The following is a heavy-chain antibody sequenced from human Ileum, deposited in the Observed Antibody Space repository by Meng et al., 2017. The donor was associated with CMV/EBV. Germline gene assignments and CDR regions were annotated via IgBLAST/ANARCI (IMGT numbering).Heavy chain of an antibody. V-gene: IGHV3-66*02. CDR2: IYNGDNT. CDR1: GFTISNSY. J-gene: IGHJ6*02. D-gene: IGHD2-15*01. Sequence: GGSLRLSCAASGFTISNSYMSWVRQAPGKGLEWVSVIYNGDNTYYSDSVKGRFTISRDKSENTLYLQMNGLREADTAVYLCARASPIWSRSGSGGLDVWGQGTTVTVSS. CDR3: ARASPIWSRSGSGGLDV.